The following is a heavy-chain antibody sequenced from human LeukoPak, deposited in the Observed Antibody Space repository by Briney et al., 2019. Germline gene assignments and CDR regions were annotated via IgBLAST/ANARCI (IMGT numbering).Heavy chain of an antibody. CDR3: ARDKGLATYYYDSSGYQFDY. CDR2: IKQDGSEK. D-gene: IGHD3-22*01. CDR1: GFTFSSYW. V-gene: IGHV3-7*01. J-gene: IGHJ4*02. Sequence: GESLRLSCAASGFTFSSYWMSWVRQAPGKGLEWVANIKQDGSEKYYVDSVKGRFTISRDNAKNSLYLQMNSLRAEDTAVYYCARDKGLATYYYDSSGYQFDYWGQGTLVTVSS.